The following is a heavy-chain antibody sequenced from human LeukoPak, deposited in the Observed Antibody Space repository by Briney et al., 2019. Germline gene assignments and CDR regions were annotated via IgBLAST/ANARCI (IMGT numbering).Heavy chain of an antibody. J-gene: IGHJ4*02. CDR2: ISAYNGNT. Sequence: ASVKVSCKASVYTFTSYGISWVRQAPGQGLEWMGWISAYNGNTNYAQKLQGRVTMTTDTFTSTAYMELRSLRSDDTAVYYCASSYCSGGSCPGDFDYWGQGTLVTVSS. CDR1: VYTFTSYG. CDR3: ASSYCSGGSCPGDFDY. V-gene: IGHV1-18*01. D-gene: IGHD2-15*01.